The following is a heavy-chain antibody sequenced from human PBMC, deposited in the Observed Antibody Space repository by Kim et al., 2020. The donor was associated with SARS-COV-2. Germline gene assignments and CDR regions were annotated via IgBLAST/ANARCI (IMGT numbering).Heavy chain of an antibody. CDR2: MCGGGVKK. V-gene: IGHV3-23*01. D-gene: IGHD4-4*01. J-gene: IGHJ6*01. CDR1: GFTFDIYA. Sequence: GGSLRLSCVASGFTFDIYAMRWVRQAPGKGLEWVSVMCGGGVKKYYADSVRGWFTITRDNSKNTLYLQMNSLRDEDTALYYCAKRGGTDDYNYYYDDAM. CDR3: AKRGGTDDYNYYYDDAM.